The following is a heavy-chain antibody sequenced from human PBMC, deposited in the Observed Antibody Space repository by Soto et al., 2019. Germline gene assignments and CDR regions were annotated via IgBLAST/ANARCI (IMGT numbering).Heavy chain of an antibody. CDR3: AVHRAGGWFDY. D-gene: IGHD6-19*01. V-gene: IGHV1-18*01. Sequence: ASVKVSCKASGYTFTRSGISWVRQAPGQGPEWMGWISSYNGDTNYAQTFQGRVTMTTDTSTSTAYMELRSLRSDDTAVYYCAVHRAGGWFDYWGQGTLVTVSS. CDR1: GYTFTRSG. J-gene: IGHJ4*02. CDR2: ISSYNGDT.